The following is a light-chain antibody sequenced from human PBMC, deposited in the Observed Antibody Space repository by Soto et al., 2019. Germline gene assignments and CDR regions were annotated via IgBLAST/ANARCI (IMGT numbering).Light chain of an antibody. V-gene: IGKV1-16*02. CDR1: QGISNY. J-gene: IGKJ5*01. CDR2: AAS. CDR3: QQYNSYPLT. Sequence: DIQMTQSPSSLSASVVDRVTITCRARQGISNYLAWFQQNPGKAPTSLIYAASSLQSSVPSKFSGSGSGTDFTLTISCLQTEDFATYYCQQYNSYPLTFGQGTRLEIK.